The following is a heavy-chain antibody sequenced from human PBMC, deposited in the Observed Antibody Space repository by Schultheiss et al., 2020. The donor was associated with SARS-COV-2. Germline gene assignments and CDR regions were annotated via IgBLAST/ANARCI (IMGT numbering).Heavy chain of an antibody. CDR3: ARDRYGYTYGPSGMDV. Sequence: SETLSLTCTVSNASISNYHWRWIRQPPGKGLEWIGYIYYTGSTNYNPSLKSRVTISVDTSKNQFSLKVSSVTAADTAVYYCARDRYGYTYGPSGMDVWGQGTTVTVSS. CDR1: NASISNYH. D-gene: IGHD5-18*01. CDR2: IYYTGST. J-gene: IGHJ6*02. V-gene: IGHV4-59*01.